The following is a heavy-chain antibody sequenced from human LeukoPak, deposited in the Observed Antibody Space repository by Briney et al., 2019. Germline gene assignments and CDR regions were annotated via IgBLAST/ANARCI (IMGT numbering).Heavy chain of an antibody. CDR1: GFTFSSYA. CDR2: ISYDGSNK. V-gene: IGHV3-30*04. D-gene: IGHD1-26*01. CDR3: ARVRVGSGSSHAADAFDI. J-gene: IGHJ3*02. Sequence: PGGSLRLSCAASGFTFSSYAMHWVRQAPGKGLEWVAVISYDGSNKYYADSVKGRFTISRDNSKNTLYLQMNSLRAEDTAVYYCARVRVGSGSSHAADAFDIWGQGTMVTVSS.